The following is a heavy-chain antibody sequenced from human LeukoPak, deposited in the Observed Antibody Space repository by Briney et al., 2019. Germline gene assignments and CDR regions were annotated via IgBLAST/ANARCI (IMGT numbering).Heavy chain of an antibody. CDR2: ISGSGGST. Sequence: GGSLRLSCAASGFTFSSYAMSWVRQAPGKGLEWVSAISGSGGSTHYADSVKGRFTISRDNSKNTLYLQMNSLRAEDTAVYYCAKADDFWSCNWFDPWGQGTLVTVSS. CDR3: AKADDFWSCNWFDP. D-gene: IGHD3-3*01. J-gene: IGHJ5*02. V-gene: IGHV3-23*01. CDR1: GFTFSSYA.